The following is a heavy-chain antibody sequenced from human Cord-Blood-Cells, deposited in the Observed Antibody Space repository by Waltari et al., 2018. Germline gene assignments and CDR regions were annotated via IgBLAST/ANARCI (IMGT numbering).Heavy chain of an antibody. CDR1: GLPFSSYW. CDR2: INSDGSST. Sequence: EVQLVESGGGLVQPGGSLRLSCEASGLPFSSYWMPWDRQAPGKGLVWVSRINSDGSSTSYADSVKGRFTISRDNAKNTLYLQMNSLRAEDTAVYYCARGGEGLLDYWGQGTLVTVSS. CDR3: ARGGEGLLDY. D-gene: IGHD3-16*01. V-gene: IGHV3-74*01. J-gene: IGHJ4*02.